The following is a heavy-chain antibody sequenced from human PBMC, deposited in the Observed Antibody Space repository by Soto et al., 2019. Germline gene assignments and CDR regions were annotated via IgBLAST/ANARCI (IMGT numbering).Heavy chain of an antibody. Sequence: GGSLRLSCAASGFTFSSFAMSWVRQAPGKGLEWVSALSGSGGSTYYADSVKGRFTISRDNSKNTLYLQMNSLRAEDTAIYYCAKNDGGSSSFFSDYWGQGTLVTVS. V-gene: IGHV3-23*01. CDR3: AKNDGGSSSFFSDY. J-gene: IGHJ4*02. CDR1: GFTFSSFA. CDR2: LSGSGGST. D-gene: IGHD6-6*01.